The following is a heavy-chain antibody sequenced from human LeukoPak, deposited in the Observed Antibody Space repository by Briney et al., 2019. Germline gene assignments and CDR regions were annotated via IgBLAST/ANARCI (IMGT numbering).Heavy chain of an antibody. V-gene: IGHV1-18*01. CDR2: ISADNGNT. Sequence: ASVKVSCKASGYTFTSYGISWVRQAPGQGLEWMAWISADNGNTNYAQKLQGRVTMTTDTSTSTAYMELRSLRSDDTAVYYCAREKRKYYYDSSGYVDYWGQGTLVTVSS. CDR1: GYTFTSYG. D-gene: IGHD3-22*01. J-gene: IGHJ4*02. CDR3: AREKRKYYYDSSGYVDY.